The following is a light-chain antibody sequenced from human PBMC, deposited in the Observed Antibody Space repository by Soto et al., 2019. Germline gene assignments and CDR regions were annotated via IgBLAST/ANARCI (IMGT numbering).Light chain of an antibody. CDR1: QSISGW. Sequence: DIGITQSPSTLSASVGDSVTITCRASQSISGWLAWYQQRPGKAPKLLIYDASRLESGVPSRFSGSGPGTEFTLTINNLQPDDFAIYYCRQCDSESTFGQGTKVDI. V-gene: IGKV1-5*01. CDR2: DAS. CDR3: RQCDSEST. J-gene: IGKJ1*01.